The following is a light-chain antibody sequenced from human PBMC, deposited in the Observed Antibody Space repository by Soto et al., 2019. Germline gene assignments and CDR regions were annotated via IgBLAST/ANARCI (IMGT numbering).Light chain of an antibody. CDR2: GVS. CDR3: HQYHSWPPRT. Sequence: EIVMPQSPTILSVSPGERATLSCRASQSVSSNLAWYQQKPGQAPRLLIYGVSTRAPGSPARFSGSGSRTEFNLTIISLQSEDFAGYYCHQYHSWPPRTVGQGTEVEIK. J-gene: IGKJ1*01. V-gene: IGKV3D-15*01. CDR1: QSVSSN.